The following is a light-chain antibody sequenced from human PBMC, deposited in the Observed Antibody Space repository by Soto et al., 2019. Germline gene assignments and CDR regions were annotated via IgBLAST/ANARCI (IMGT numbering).Light chain of an antibody. CDR2: EAS. V-gene: IGKV1-5*03. Sequence: DIQMTQSPSTLSASVGDRVTITCRASQSISRWLAWYQQKPGTVPKLLIYEASTLESGVPSRFSDSRSGTEFTLTVISLQPDDFATYYCQQYNDSFPYTFGQGTKLEIK. CDR3: QQYNDSFPYT. J-gene: IGKJ2*01. CDR1: QSISRW.